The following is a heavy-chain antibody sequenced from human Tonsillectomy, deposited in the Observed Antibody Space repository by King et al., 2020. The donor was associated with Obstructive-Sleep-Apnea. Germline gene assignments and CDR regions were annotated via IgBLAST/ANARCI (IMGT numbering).Heavy chain of an antibody. CDR1: GFTFSTYW. CDR3: ARCDSGGTCYSGVDAFDI. V-gene: IGHV3-7*03. CDR2: IKQDGSEK. J-gene: IGHJ3*02. D-gene: IGHD2-15*01. Sequence: EVQLVESGGGLVQPGGSLRLSCAASGFTFSTYWMSWVRQAPGKGLEWVANIKQDGSEKYYVDSVKGRFTISRDNAKNSLYLQMNSLRAEDTAVYYCARCDSGGTCYSGVDAFDIWGQGTMVTVSS.